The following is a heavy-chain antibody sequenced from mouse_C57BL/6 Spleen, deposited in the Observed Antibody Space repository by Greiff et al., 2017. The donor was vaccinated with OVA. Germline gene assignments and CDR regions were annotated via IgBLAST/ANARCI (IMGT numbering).Heavy chain of an antibody. CDR3: ARLGLGLRQRYYAMDY. J-gene: IGHJ4*01. Sequence: QVQLQHPGAELVKPGASVKLSCKASGYTFTSYWMQWVKQRPGQGLEWIGEIDPSDSYTNYNQKFKGKATLTVDTSSSTAYMQLSSLTSEDSAVYYCARLGLGLRQRYYAMDYWGQGTSVTVSS. CDR1: GYTFTSYW. D-gene: IGHD2-4*01. V-gene: IGHV1-50*01. CDR2: IDPSDSYT.